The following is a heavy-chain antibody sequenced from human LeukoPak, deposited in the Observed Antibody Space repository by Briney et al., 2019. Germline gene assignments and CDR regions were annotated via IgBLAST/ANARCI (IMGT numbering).Heavy chain of an antibody. CDR3: ARGAYDSSGLDY. CDR2: INWNGGST. Sequence: PGGSLRLSCAASGFAFDDYGMSWVRQAPGKGLEWVSGINWNGGSTGYADSVKGRFTISRDNAKNSLYLRMNSLRAEDTALYYCARGAYDSSGLDYWGQGTLVTVSS. J-gene: IGHJ4*02. CDR1: GFAFDDYG. D-gene: IGHD3-22*01. V-gene: IGHV3-20*04.